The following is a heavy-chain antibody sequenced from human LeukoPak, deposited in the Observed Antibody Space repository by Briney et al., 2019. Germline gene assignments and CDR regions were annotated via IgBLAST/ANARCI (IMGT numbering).Heavy chain of an antibody. J-gene: IGHJ4*02. Sequence: PGGSLRLSCVASGFTFSDYYMSWIRQAPGEGLEWVSYISSSDTTIYYADSVKGRFTISRDNAKNSLYLQMNSLRVEDTAVYYCARGLPATLLDYWGQGTLVTVSS. CDR2: ISSSDTTI. CDR3: ARGLPATLLDY. CDR1: GFTFSDYY. D-gene: IGHD2-2*01. V-gene: IGHV3-11*01.